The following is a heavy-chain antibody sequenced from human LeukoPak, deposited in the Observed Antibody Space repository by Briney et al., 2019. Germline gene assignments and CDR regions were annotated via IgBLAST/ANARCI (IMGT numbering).Heavy chain of an antibody. D-gene: IGHD5-18*01. CDR2: IIPIFGTA. CDR1: GGTFSSYA. CDR3: AREESGYSYGGPFDY. V-gene: IGHV1-69*13. Sequence: SVKVSCKASGGTFSSYAISWVRQAPGQGLEWMGGIIPIFGTANYAQKFQGRVTITADESTSTTYMELSSLRSEDTAVYYCAREESGYSYGGPFDYWGQGTLVTVSS. J-gene: IGHJ4*02.